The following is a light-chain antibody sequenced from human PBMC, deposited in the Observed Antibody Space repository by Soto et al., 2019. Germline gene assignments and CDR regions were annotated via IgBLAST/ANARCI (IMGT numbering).Light chain of an antibody. J-gene: IGLJ2*01. CDR3: CSYTTSNILDVV. Sequence: QSALTQPASVSGSPGQSITISCVGGYNSVSWYQQHPGKAPKLMIYEVSNRPSGVSNRFSGSKSGNTASLTISGLQAEDEDDYYCCSYTTSNILDVVFGGGTKLTVL. CDR2: EVS. CDR1: VGGYNS. V-gene: IGLV2-14*01.